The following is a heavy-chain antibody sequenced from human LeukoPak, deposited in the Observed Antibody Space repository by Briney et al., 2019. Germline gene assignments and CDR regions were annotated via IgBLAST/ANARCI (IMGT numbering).Heavy chain of an antibody. V-gene: IGHV1-69*13. J-gene: IGHJ4*02. CDR1: GGTFSSYA. CDR2: IIPIFGTA. Sequence: ASVKVSCKASGGTFSSYALSRVRQAPGQGLEWMGGIIPIFGTANYAQKFQGRVTITADESTSTAYMELSSLRSEDTAVYYCAAVVPAVMGYFDYWGQGTLVTVSS. CDR3: AAVVPAVMGYFDY. D-gene: IGHD2-2*01.